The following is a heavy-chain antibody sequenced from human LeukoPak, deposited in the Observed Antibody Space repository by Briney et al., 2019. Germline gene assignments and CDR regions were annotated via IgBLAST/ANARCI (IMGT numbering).Heavy chain of an antibody. J-gene: IGHJ5*02. CDR2: ITGSGGGT. CDR1: GFTFSDYC. Sequence: GGSLRLSCAASGFTFSDYCIMWVRQAPGKGLQWVSSITGSGGGTFYADSVEGRFIISRDNSKNTLYLQLNSLRVEDTAVYYCAKGRAAGAVNWFDPWGQGTLVTVSS. CDR3: AKGRAAGAVNWFDP. D-gene: IGHD6-13*01. V-gene: IGHV3-23*01.